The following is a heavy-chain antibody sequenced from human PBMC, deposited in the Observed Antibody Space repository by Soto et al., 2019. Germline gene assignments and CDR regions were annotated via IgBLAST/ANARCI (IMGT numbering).Heavy chain of an antibody. CDR1: GGSISSGGYS. J-gene: IGHJ6*02. CDR2: IYHSGST. V-gene: IGHV4-30-2*01. D-gene: IGHD3-10*01. CDR3: ARAKLLWFGDADYGMDV. Sequence: PSETLSLTCAVSGGSISSGGYSWSWIRQPPGKGLEWIGYIYHSGSTYYSPSLKSRVTISVDRSKNQFSLKLSSVTAADTAVYYCARAKLLWFGDADYGMDVWGQGTTVTVSS.